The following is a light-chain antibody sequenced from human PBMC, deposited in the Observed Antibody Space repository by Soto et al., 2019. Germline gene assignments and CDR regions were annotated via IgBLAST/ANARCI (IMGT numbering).Light chain of an antibody. V-gene: IGKV3-20*01. J-gene: IGKJ5*01. CDR2: GAY. CDR1: QSVTSTY. Sequence: EIVLTQSPGTLSLSPGERATLSCRASQSVTSTYLAWYQQKAGQAHRLLIYGAYSRATGVQDRFSGNGSGTDFTLTITRLEPEDFALYYCKQYGDSPITFGQGTRLEIK. CDR3: KQYGDSPIT.